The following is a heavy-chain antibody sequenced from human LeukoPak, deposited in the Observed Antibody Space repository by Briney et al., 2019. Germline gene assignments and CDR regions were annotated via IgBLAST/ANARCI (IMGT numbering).Heavy chain of an antibody. CDR2: ISAYNGNT. D-gene: IGHD3-10*01. J-gene: IGHJ4*02. V-gene: IGHV1-18*01. CDR1: GYTFTSYG. Sequence: GASVKVSCKASGYTFTSYGISWVRQAPGQGLEWMGWISAYNGNTNYAQKLQGRVTMTTDTSTSTAYMELRSLRSDDTAVYYCARADGSGSYSPYYFDYWGQGTLVTVSP. CDR3: ARADGSGSYSPYYFDY.